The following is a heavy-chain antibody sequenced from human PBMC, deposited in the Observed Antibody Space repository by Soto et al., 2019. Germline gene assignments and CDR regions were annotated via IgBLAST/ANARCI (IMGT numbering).Heavy chain of an antibody. CDR2: IIPLLDIT. Sequence: QVQLVQSGAEVKKPGSSVKVSCKASGGTFSNDIITWVRQAPGQGLEWMGRIIPLLDITNYAQKFQGRVTTTADKSTSKAYMELNSLRSEDTAVYYCVRDSPIGSTYSGYDGIDYWGQGTLVTVSS. D-gene: IGHD5-12*01. CDR1: GGTFSNDI. V-gene: IGHV1-69*08. CDR3: VRDSPIGSTYSGYDGIDY. J-gene: IGHJ4*02.